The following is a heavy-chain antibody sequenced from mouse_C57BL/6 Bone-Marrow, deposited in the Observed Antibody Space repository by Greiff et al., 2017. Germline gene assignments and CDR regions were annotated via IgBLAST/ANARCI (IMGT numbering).Heavy chain of an antibody. V-gene: IGHV1-82*01. CDR3: ARPVVAYYYAMDY. J-gene: IGHJ4*01. D-gene: IGHD1-1*01. Sequence: VQLQQSGPELVKPGASVKISCKASGYAFSSSWMNWVKQRPGKGLEWIGRLYPGDGDTNYNGKLKGKATLTAAKSSSTAYMQLSSRTSEDSAVYFSARPVVAYYYAMDYWGQGTSVTVSS. CDR1: GYAFSSSW. CDR2: LYPGDGDT.